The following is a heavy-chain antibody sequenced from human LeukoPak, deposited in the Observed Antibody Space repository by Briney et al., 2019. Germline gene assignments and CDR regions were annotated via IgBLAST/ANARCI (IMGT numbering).Heavy chain of an antibody. CDR3: ARRRIVGSTDDAFDI. CDR1: GFTFSSYA. V-gene: IGHV3-30-3*01. D-gene: IGHD1-26*01. CDR2: ISSDGNTK. Sequence: GGSLRRSCAASGFTFSSYAMHWVRQAPGKGLEWAAVISSDGNTKYYADSVKGRFTISRDNSNNTLYLQMNSLRADDTAIYYCARRRIVGSTDDAFDIWGQGTMVTLSS. J-gene: IGHJ3*02.